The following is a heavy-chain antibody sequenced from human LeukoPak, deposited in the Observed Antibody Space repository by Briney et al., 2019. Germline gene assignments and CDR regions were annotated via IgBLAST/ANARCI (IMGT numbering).Heavy chain of an antibody. Sequence: SETLSLTCAVYGGSFSGYYWSWIRQPPGKGLEWIGEINHSGSTNYNPSLKSRVTISVDTSKSQFSLKLSSVTAADTAVYYCARGGRVNYYYYMDVWGKGTTVTVSS. D-gene: IGHD3-10*01. CDR3: ARGGRVNYYYYMDV. CDR2: INHSGST. V-gene: IGHV4-34*01. J-gene: IGHJ6*03. CDR1: GGSFSGYY.